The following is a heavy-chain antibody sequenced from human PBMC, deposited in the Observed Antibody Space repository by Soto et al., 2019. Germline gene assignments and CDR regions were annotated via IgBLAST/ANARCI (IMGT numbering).Heavy chain of an antibody. CDR3: ARIRGVPTSLDF. J-gene: IGHJ4*02. CDR1: GYTFTNYA. CDR2: INAGNGNT. Sequence: GASVKVSCKASGYTFTNYAMHWVRQAPGQRLEWMGWINAGNGNTKYSQKFQGRVTITRDTSASTAYMELSSLRSEDTAVYYCARIRGVPTSLDFSCKGTLVTLSS. D-gene: IGHD3-16*01. V-gene: IGHV1-3*01.